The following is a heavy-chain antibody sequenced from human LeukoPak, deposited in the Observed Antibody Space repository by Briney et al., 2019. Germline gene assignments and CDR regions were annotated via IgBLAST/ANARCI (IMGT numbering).Heavy chain of an antibody. Sequence: SETLSLTCAVCGGSFSGYYWSWIRQPPGKGLEWIGEINHSGSANYNPSLKRRGTITVDTSKNQFSLKLSSVTAADTAVYYCAKPSGSYSKRFDYWGQGTLVTVSS. CDR1: GGSFSGYY. D-gene: IGHD1-26*01. J-gene: IGHJ4*02. CDR3: AKPSGSYSKRFDY. V-gene: IGHV4-34*01. CDR2: INHSGSA.